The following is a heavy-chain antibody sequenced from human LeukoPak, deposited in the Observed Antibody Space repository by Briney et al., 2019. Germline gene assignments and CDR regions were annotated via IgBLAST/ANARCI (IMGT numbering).Heavy chain of an antibody. CDR2: ISSTSSVI. CDR1: GSTFSSHT. D-gene: IGHD2-15*01. J-gene: IGHJ4*02. V-gene: IGHV3-48*01. CDR3: ARDQSSGGRWLDY. Sequence: PGGSLRLSCVASGSTFSSHTMNWVRQAPGKGLEWISYISSTSSVIYYADSVKGRFTISRDNSKNTVYLQMSSLSTEDTAMYYCARDQSSGGRWLDYWGRGTLVTVSS.